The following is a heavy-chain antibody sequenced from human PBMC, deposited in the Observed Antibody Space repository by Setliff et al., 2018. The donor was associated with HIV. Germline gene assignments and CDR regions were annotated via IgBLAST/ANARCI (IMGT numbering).Heavy chain of an antibody. CDR1: GGPITTSTYY. V-gene: IGHV4-39*07. D-gene: IGHD3-10*01. J-gene: IGHJ4*02. CDR2: IYP. Sequence: SETLSLTCTVSGGPITTSTYYWCWIRQPPGKVLEYIGNIYPKKFQGRITISADISTTTVFMERSGLRSEDTALYYCAREGRFTYGLKADYWGQGTLVTVSS. CDR3: AREGRFTYGLKADY.